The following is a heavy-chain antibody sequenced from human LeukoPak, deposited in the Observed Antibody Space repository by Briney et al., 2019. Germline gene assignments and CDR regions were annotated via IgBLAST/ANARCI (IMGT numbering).Heavy chain of an antibody. CDR3: ATVNEDTAIP. Sequence: GGSLRLSCAASGFTFSSFWMHWVRQAPGKGLVWVSRIKSDGTYTSYADSVKGRFAISRDNAKNTLYLQMNSLRAEDTAVYYCATVNEDTAIPWGQGTLVTVCS. CDR1: GFTFSSFW. CDR2: IKSDGTYT. D-gene: IGHD5-18*01. V-gene: IGHV3-74*01. J-gene: IGHJ5*02.